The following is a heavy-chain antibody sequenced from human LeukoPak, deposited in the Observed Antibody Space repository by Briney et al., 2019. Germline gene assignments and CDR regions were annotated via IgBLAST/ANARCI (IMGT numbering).Heavy chain of an antibody. J-gene: IGHJ4*02. CDR2: ISSSSSYI. D-gene: IGHD1-26*01. V-gene: IGHV3-21*01. Sequence: GGSLRLSCAASGFTFSSYWMHWVRQAPGKGLEWVSSISSSSSYIYYADSVKGRFTISRDNAKNSLYLQMNSLRAEDTAVYYCARDAKVGATTPDYWGQGTLVTVSS. CDR1: GFTFSSYW. CDR3: ARDAKVGATTPDY.